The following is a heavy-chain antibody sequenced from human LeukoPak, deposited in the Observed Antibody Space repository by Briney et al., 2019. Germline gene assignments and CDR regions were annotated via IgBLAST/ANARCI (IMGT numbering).Heavy chain of an antibody. Sequence: ASVKVSCKASGYTFTSYAMHWVRQAPGQRLEWMGWINAGNGNTKYSQKFQGRVTITRDTSASTAHVELSSLRSEDTAVYYCARDLDYYDSSGYQNWFDPWGQGTLVTVSS. CDR2: INAGNGNT. CDR3: ARDLDYYDSSGYQNWFDP. D-gene: IGHD3-22*01. J-gene: IGHJ5*02. V-gene: IGHV1-3*01. CDR1: GYTFTSYA.